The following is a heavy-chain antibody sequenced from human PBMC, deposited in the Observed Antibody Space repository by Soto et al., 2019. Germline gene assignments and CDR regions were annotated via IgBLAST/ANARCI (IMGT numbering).Heavy chain of an antibody. Sequence: QVQLVESGGGVVQPGRALRLSCAASGFTFSTYGMHWVRQAPGKGLEWVAVTSNDGGNKYYANSVKGRFTISRDNSKNTLYLQMNRLRAEDRAVYYCARRQGSYFDCWGQGTLVTVSS. CDR1: GFTFSTYG. CDR2: TSNDGGNK. V-gene: IGHV3-30*03. CDR3: ARRQGSYFDC. J-gene: IGHJ4*02.